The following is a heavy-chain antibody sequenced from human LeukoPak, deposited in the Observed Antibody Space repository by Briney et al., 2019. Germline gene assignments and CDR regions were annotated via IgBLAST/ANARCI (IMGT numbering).Heavy chain of an antibody. CDR3: ARRILGPIFD. J-gene: IGHJ4*02. V-gene: IGHV3-53*01. Sequence: PGGSLRLSCAASGFTFTSNYMTWVRQTPGKGLEWVSVIYPTGATYYADSVKGRFAISRDNSKNTVSLQMNSLRPDDTALYYCARRILGPIFDWGQGTLVTVSS. CDR2: IYPTGAT. D-gene: IGHD2/OR15-2a*01. CDR1: GFTFTSNY.